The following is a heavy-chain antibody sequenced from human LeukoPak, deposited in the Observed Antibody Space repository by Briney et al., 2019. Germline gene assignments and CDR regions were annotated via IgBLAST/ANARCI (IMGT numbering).Heavy chain of an antibody. D-gene: IGHD4-17*01. Sequence: ASVKVSCKASGYTFTSYGISWVRQAPGKGLEWMGWISAYNGNTNYAQKLQGRVTMTTDTSTNTTYMERRSLRSADTAVYYCARPQPDYGDYPPFLYMDVWGKGTTVTVSS. CDR3: ARPQPDYGDYPPFLYMDV. J-gene: IGHJ6*03. CDR2: ISAYNGNT. V-gene: IGHV1-18*01. CDR1: GYTFTSYG.